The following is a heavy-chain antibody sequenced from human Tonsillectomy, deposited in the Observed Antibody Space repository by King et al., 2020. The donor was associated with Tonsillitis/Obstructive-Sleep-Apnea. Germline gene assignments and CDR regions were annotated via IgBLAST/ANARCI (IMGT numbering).Heavy chain of an antibody. CDR2: IYYSGAT. V-gene: IGHV4-39*01. D-gene: IGHD2-21*01. Sequence: QLQESGPGLVKPSETLSLTCTASGGSISSSLYYWGWIRQPPGKGLEWIGNIYYSGATYYNPSLKSRVTISVDTSNNQFSLRLSSVTAADTAVYYCARTLRRTYCGGDCSLYFDYWGQGTLVTVSS. J-gene: IGHJ4*02. CDR3: ARTLRRTYCGGDCSLYFDY. CDR1: GGSISSSLYY.